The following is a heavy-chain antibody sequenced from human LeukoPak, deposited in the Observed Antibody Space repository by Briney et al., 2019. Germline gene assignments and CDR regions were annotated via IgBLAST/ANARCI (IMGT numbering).Heavy chain of an antibody. CDR2: IIPIFGTA. V-gene: IGHV1-69*06. J-gene: IGHJ4*02. Sequence: EASVTVSCKASGGTFSSYAISWVRQAPGQGLEWMGGIIPIFGTANYAQKFQGRVTITADKSTSTAYMELSSLRSEDTAVYYCARELGITMVRGVRFFDYWGQGTLVTVSS. CDR3: ARELGITMVRGVRFFDY. CDR1: GGTFSSYA. D-gene: IGHD3-10*01.